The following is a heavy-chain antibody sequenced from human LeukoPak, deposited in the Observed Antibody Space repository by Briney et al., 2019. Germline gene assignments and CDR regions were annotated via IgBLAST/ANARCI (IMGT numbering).Heavy chain of an antibody. Sequence: PSETLSLTCAVYGGSFSGYYWSWIRQPPGKGLEWIGEINHSGSTNYDPPLKSRVTISVDTSKNQFSLKLSSVTAADTAVYYCARGPTDSGSYLGAFDIWGQGTMVTVSS. CDR2: INHSGST. D-gene: IGHD1-26*01. CDR1: GGSFSGYY. CDR3: ARGPTDSGSYLGAFDI. J-gene: IGHJ3*02. V-gene: IGHV4-34*01.